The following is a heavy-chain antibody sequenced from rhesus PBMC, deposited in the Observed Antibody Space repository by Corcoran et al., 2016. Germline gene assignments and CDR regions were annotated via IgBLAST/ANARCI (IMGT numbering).Heavy chain of an antibody. CDR3: ARAINTWVFDY. CDR2: IQKKANGGTA. CDR1: GFTFSDYY. V-gene: IGHV3-116*02. Sequence: EVRLVESGGGLVQPGGSLRLSCAASGFTFSDYYMGWVRQAPGKGPEWVGFIQKKANGGTAEYAASGKGRFTYSRDDSKSIASRQMNSLKTEDTAVYYCARAINTWVFDYWGQGVLVTVSS. J-gene: IGHJ4*01. D-gene: IGHD5-24*01.